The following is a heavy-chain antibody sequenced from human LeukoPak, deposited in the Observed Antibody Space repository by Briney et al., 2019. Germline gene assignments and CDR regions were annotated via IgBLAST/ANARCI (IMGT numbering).Heavy chain of an antibody. CDR3: ARVTGRFRYDSSGYLLIGDYFDY. CDR1: GYTFTSYG. CDR2: ISAYNGNT. J-gene: IGHJ4*02. D-gene: IGHD3-22*01. Sequence: ASVKVSCKASGYTFTSYGIRWVRQAPGQGLEWMGWISAYNGNTNYAQKLQGRVTMTRDTSTSTAYMELRSLRSEDTAVYYCARVTGRFRYDSSGYLLIGDYFDYWGQGTLVTVSS. V-gene: IGHV1-18*01.